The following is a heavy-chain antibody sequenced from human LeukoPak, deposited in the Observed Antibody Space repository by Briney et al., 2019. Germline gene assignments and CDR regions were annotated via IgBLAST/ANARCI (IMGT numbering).Heavy chain of an antibody. D-gene: IGHD1-26*01. V-gene: IGHV3-74*01. J-gene: IGHJ4*02. CDR1: GFTFSSYW. CDR3: ASVRGYSGSYPDS. CDR2: INNDGSST. Sequence: GGSLRLSCAASGFTFSSYWMHWVRQVPGKGLVWVSRINNDGSSTSYADSVKGRFTISRDNAKNTLYLQMNSLRAEDTAVYYCASVRGYSGSYPDSWGQGTLVTVSS.